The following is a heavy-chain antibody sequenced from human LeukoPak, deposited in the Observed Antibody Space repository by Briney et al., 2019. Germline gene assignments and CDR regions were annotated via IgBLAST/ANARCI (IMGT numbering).Heavy chain of an antibody. CDR1: GFTFDDYA. J-gene: IGHJ4*02. D-gene: IGHD3-22*01. CDR2: ISWNRGSI. V-gene: IGHV3-9*01. Sequence: GGSLRPSCAASGFTFDDYAMHWVRQAPGKGLEWVSGISWNRGSIGYADSVKGRFTISRDNAKNSLYLQMNSLRAEDTALYYYAKGQDSSGYYRRRNFDYWGQGTLVTVSS. CDR3: AKGQDSSGYYRRRNFDY.